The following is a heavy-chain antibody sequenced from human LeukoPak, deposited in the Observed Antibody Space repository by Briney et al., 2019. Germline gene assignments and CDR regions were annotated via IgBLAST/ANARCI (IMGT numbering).Heavy chain of an antibody. J-gene: IGHJ4*02. D-gene: IGHD6-13*01. CDR1: GDSITSGTYS. CDR3: ARHAGGIAATGTRPFDY. CDR2: IYYSGST. Sequence: SETLSLTCTVSGDSITSGTYSWGWIRQPPGKGLEWIGSIYYSGSTYYNPSLKSRVTISVDTSKNQFPLKLSSVTAADTAVYYCARHAGGIAATGTRPFDYWGQGTLVTVSS. V-gene: IGHV4-39*01.